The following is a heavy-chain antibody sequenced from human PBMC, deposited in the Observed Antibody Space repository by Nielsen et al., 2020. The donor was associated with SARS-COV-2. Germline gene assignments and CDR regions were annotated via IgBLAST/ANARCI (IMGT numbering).Heavy chain of an antibody. J-gene: IGHJ3*02. V-gene: IGHV4-59*08. CDR2: IYYSGST. CDR1: GGSISSYY. CDR3: ASGKTGYYPDAFDI. Sequence: SETLSLTCTVSGGSISSYYWSWIRQPPGKGLEWIGYIYYSGSTNYNPSLKSRVTISVDTSKNQFSLKLSSVTAADTAVYYCASGKTGYYPDAFDIWGQGTMVTVSS. D-gene: IGHD3-9*01.